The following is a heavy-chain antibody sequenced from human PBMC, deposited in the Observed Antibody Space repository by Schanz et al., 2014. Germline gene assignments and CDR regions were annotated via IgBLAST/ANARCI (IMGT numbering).Heavy chain of an antibody. Sequence: QVQLVQSGAEVKKPGASVKVSCKASGYTFTSYYMYWVRQAPGQGLEWMGWINPDSGDTNYVQNFQGRVTMTRDTSITTAYMDLSRLTSDDTAVYYCARVYRWQHILGHFDSWGQGSLVTVSS. CDR2: INPDSGDT. J-gene: IGHJ4*02. V-gene: IGHV1-2*02. D-gene: IGHD6-13*01. CDR1: GYTFTSYY. CDR3: ARVYRWQHILGHFDS.